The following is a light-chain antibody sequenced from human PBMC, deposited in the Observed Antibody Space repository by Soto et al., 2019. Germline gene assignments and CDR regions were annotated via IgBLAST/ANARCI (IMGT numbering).Light chain of an antibody. CDR2: GVS. CDR3: QQYSSLPHT. CDR1: QSVTSSY. Sequence: ENVLTQSPGTLSLSRGERATLSCRATQSVTSSYFAWYQQKPGQAPRLLIYGVSSRATDIPDRFSGGGSGTDFTLTISRLEPEDFVVYYCQQYSSLPHTFGQGTKLEVK. J-gene: IGKJ2*01. V-gene: IGKV3-20*01.